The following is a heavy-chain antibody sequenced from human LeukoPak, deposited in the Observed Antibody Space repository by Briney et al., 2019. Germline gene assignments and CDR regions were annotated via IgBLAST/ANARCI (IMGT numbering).Heavy chain of an antibody. J-gene: IGHJ4*02. CDR1: EFTFSDYS. Sequence: PGGSLRLSCAASEFTFSDYSMSWIRQAPGKGLEWVSYISSSGSTKYYADSVKGRFTISRDNAKNSLYLQMNSLRVEDTAVYYCASLAYYYDSSGSPDYFDYWGQGTLVTVSS. CDR2: ISSSGSTK. CDR3: ASLAYYYDSSGSPDYFDY. D-gene: IGHD3-22*01. V-gene: IGHV3-11*04.